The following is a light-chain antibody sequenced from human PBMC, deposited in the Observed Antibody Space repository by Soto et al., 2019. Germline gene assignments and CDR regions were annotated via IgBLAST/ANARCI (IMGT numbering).Light chain of an antibody. CDR2: EVS. J-gene: IGLJ1*01. CDR1: SSDVGGYNY. CDR3: SSYTSSSTLV. Sequence: QSALTQPASVSLSPGQSITMSCSGTSSDVGGYNYVSWYQQHPGKAPKLMIYEVSNRPSGVSNRFSGSKSGNTASLTISGLQAEDEADYYCSSYTSSSTLVFGTGAKVTVL. V-gene: IGLV2-14*01.